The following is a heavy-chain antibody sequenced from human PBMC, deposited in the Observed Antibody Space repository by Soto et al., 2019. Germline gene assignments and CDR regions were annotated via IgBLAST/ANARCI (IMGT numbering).Heavy chain of an antibody. Sequence: GGSLRLSCAASGFTFSSYAMSWVRQAPGKGLEWVSAISGSGGSTYYADSVKGRFTISRDNSKNTLYLQMNSLRAEDTAVYYCAKSIEGFLEWSRSIGYYYYYGMDVWGQGTTVTVSS. CDR2: ISGSGGST. CDR3: AKSIEGFLEWSRSIGYYYYYGMDV. V-gene: IGHV3-23*01. J-gene: IGHJ6*02. CDR1: GFTFSSYA. D-gene: IGHD3-3*01.